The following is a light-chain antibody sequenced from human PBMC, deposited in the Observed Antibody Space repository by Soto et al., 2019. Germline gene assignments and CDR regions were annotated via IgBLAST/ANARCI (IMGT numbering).Light chain of an antibody. CDR2: GAS. CDR1: QSVSTSY. V-gene: IGKV3-20*01. Sequence: EIVLTQSPGTLSLSPGEKAPLSCRASQSVSTSYLAWYQQKPGQAPRLLIYGASSRATGIPDRFGGSGSGTDFTLTISRLEPEDFAVYYCQQYGSSPYTFGQGTKLEIK. J-gene: IGKJ2*01. CDR3: QQYGSSPYT.